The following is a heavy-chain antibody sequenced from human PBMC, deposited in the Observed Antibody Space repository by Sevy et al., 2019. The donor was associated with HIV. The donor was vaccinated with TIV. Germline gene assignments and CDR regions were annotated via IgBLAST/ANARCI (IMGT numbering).Heavy chain of an antibody. CDR1: GFTFSSYA. CDR2: ISGSGGST. J-gene: IGHJ6*02. V-gene: IGHV3-23*01. D-gene: IGHD6-13*01. CDR3: AKVGRAAAGHDYYYDGMDV. Sequence: GGSLRLSCAASGFTFSSYAMSWVRQAPGKGLEWVSAISGSGGSTYYADSVKGRFTISRDNSKNTLYLQMNSLRAEDTAVYYCAKVGRAAAGHDYYYDGMDVWGQGTTVTVSS.